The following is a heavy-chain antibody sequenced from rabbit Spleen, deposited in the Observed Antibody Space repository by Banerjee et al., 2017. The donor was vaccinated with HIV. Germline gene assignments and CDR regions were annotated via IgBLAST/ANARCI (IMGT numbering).Heavy chain of an antibody. CDR1: GVSFSISSY. Sequence: QSLEESGGDLVKPGASLTLTCTASGVSFSISSYMCWVRQAPGKGLEWVACIDAGSSAFTYFATWAKGRFTISKTSSTTVTLQMTSLTAADRATYFCARDLVGVIGWNFYVWGPGTLVTVS. D-gene: IGHD1-1*01. CDR3: ARDLVGVIGWNFYV. CDR2: IDAGSSAFT. V-gene: IGHV1S40*01. J-gene: IGHJ4*01.